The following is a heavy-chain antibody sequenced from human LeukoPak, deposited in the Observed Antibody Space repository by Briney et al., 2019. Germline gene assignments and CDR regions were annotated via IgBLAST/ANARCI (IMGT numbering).Heavy chain of an antibody. D-gene: IGHD6-13*01. CDR3: ARDSSSWYFSSSEYFQH. CDR2: ISSSSSYI. Sequence: GGSLRLSCAASGFTFSDYYMSWIRQAPGKGLEWVSSISSSSSYIYYADSVKGRFTISRDNAKNSLYLQMNSLRAEDTAVYYCARDSSSWYFSSSEYFQHWGQGTLVTVSS. V-gene: IGHV3-11*06. J-gene: IGHJ1*01. CDR1: GFTFSDYY.